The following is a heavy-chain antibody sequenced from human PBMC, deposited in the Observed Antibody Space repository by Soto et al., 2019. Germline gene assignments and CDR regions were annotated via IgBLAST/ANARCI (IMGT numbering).Heavy chain of an antibody. Sequence: QVQLQESGPGLVKPSGTLSLTCTVSGASISSTSSGDWWSWVRQPPEKGLEWIGEIHHSGSSNYIPSLKSRVTMSVDKSKIQFSLRLSSVAAADTAVYYCAKMVGATLVDYWGQGTLVTVSS. D-gene: IGHD1-26*01. V-gene: IGHV4-4*02. CDR1: GASISSTSSGDW. CDR3: AKMVGATLVDY. J-gene: IGHJ4*02. CDR2: IHHSGSS.